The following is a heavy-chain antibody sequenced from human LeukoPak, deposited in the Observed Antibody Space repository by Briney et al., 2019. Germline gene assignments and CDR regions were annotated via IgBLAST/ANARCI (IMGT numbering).Heavy chain of an antibody. J-gene: IGHJ6*02. D-gene: IGHD4-17*01. V-gene: IGHV1-69*02. CDR3: ARTDYGDYVEFLYGMDV. Sequence: SVKVSCKASGGTFSSYTISWVRQAPGQGLEWMGRIIPILGIANYAQKLQGRVTITADKSTSTAYMELSSLRSEDTAVYYCARTDYGDYVEFLYGMDVWGQGTTVTVSS. CDR2: IIPILGIA. CDR1: GGTFSSYT.